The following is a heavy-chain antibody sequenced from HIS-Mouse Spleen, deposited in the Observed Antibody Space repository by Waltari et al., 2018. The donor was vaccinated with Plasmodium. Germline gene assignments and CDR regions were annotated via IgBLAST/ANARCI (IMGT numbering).Heavy chain of an antibody. D-gene: IGHD3-3*01. CDR3: ARVTSYYDFWSGLDY. CDR1: GFTVSSNY. V-gene: IGHV3-66*01. CDR2: IYSGGST. Sequence: EVQLVESGGGLVQPGGSLRLSCAASGFTVSSNYMSWVRQAPGKGLEWFSVIYSGGSTYYADSVKGRFTISRDNSKNTLYLQMNSLRAEDTAVYYCARVTSYYDFWSGLDYWGQGTLVTVSS. J-gene: IGHJ4*02.